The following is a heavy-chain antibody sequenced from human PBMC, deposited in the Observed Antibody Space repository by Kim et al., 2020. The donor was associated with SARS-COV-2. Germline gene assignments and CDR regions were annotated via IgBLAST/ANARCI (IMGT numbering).Heavy chain of an antibody. CDR2: ISSSSSTI. Sequence: GGSLRLSCAASGFTFSSYSMNWVRQAPGKGLEWVSYISSSSSTIYYADSVKGRFTISRDNAKNSLYLQMNSLRDEDTAVYYCAREVRVFSPDYGMDVWGQGTTVTVSS. D-gene: IGHD3-10*01. V-gene: IGHV3-48*02. CDR1: GFTFSSYS. CDR3: AREVRVFSPDYGMDV. J-gene: IGHJ6*02.